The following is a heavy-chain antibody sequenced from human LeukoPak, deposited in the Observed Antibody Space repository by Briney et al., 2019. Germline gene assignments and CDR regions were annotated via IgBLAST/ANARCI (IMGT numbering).Heavy chain of an antibody. V-gene: IGHV3-74*01. CDR1: GFSFSSYW. Sequence: PGGSLRLSCAASGFSFSSYWRHGGHQAPGKGLVWVSRLNGDGSSTSYLDSVRGRLTIYRDNNKHTLYLNMNSLRAADTGVYYCARERWNSEAFDIWGQGTVVTVSS. CDR3: ARERWNSEAFDI. CDR2: LNGDGSST. J-gene: IGHJ3*02. D-gene: IGHD1-7*01.